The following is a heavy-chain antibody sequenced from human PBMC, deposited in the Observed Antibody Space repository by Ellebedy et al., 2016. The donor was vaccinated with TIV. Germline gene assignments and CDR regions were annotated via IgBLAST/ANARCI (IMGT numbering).Heavy chain of an antibody. J-gene: IGHJ3*01. CDR3: TTDPGMITFGGVTR. CDR1: GFTFSDYY. D-gene: IGHD3-16*01. V-gene: IGHV3-15*01. CDR2: IKSKTDGGTT. Sequence: GESLKISXAASGFTFSDYYMSWIRQAPGKGLEWVGRIKSKTDGGTTDYAAPVKGRFTISRDDSKNTLYLQMNSLKTEDTAVYYCTTDPGMITFGGVTRWGQGTMVTVSS.